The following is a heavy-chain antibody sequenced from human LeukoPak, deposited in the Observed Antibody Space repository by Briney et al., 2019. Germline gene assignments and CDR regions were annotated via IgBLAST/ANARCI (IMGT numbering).Heavy chain of an antibody. V-gene: IGHV3-23*01. CDR1: GFTFSIYA. CDR3: VRDNGLLGTFDY. D-gene: IGHD2-8*01. J-gene: IGHJ4*02. Sequence: GGSLRLSCAASGFTFSIYAMSWVRQAPGKGLEWVSAISGSGTSTYYADSVKGRFTISRDNSKNTLYLQMNNLRAEDTAVYYCVRDNGLLGTFDYWGQGTLVTVSS. CDR2: ISGSGTST.